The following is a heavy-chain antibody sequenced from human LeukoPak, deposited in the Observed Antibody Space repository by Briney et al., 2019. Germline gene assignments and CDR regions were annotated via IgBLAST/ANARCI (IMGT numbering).Heavy chain of an antibody. D-gene: IGHD6-19*01. CDR1: GFTVNNNH. Sequence: GGSLRLSCAASGFTVNNNHMSWVRQAPGKGLEWVSLIQSGGGTRYASSVKGRFTISRDISKNTLYLQMNSLRAEDTAVYYCARDRGDSSGWPIIDYWGQGTLVTVSS. CDR2: IQSGGGT. CDR3: ARDRGDSSGWPIIDY. J-gene: IGHJ4*02. V-gene: IGHV3-66*01.